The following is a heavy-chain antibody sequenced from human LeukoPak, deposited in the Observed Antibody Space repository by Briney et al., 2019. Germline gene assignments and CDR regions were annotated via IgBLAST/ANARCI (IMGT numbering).Heavy chain of an antibody. D-gene: IGHD3-16*01. CDR2: ISGNGGRT. J-gene: IGHJ3*02. CDR1: GFRFSTYA. CDR3: ARALGDDAFDI. Sequence: PGGSPRLSCAASGFRFSTYAKSWVRQAPGKGLAWVSTISGNGGRTYYADSVKGRFTISRDNSKNTLYLQMNSLRAEDTAVYYCARALGDDAFDIWGQGTMVTVSS. V-gene: IGHV3-23*01.